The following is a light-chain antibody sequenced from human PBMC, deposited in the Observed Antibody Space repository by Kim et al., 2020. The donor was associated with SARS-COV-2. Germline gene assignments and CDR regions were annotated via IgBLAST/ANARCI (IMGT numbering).Light chain of an antibody. CDR2: DAS. CDR1: RSVCSD. Sequence: SLEEKATLSCRGSRSVCSDLAWYQQSPSQPPRLLIYDASTRATGIPARFSGGGSRTEFTLTISSLQSEDFAVYYCQQCNIWPPITFGQGTRLEIK. J-gene: IGKJ5*01. CDR3: QQCNIWPPIT. V-gene: IGKV3-15*01.